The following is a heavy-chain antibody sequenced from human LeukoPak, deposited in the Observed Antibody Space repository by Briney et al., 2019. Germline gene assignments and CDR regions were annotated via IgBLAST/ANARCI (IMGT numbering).Heavy chain of an antibody. V-gene: IGHV3-11*04. D-gene: IGHD6-13*01. CDR1: GFTFSDYY. CDR2: ISSSGSTL. J-gene: IGHJ4*02. Sequence: GGSLRLSCAASGFTFSDYYMSWIRQAPGKGLEWVSYISSSGSTLYYADSVKGRITISRDNAKNSLYLQMNSLRAEDTAVYYCASTWAIAAAGNYWGQGTLVTVSS. CDR3: ASTWAIAAAGNY.